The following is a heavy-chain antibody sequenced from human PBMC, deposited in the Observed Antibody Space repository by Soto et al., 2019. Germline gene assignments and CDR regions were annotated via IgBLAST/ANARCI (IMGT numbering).Heavy chain of an antibody. CDR2: VDHSGRT. Sequence: PSETLSLTCAVSGYSINSDYYWGWIRQPPGKGLEWIGSVDHSGRTYYSPSLRSRLTIFIHTSKNQFSLRLTSVTAADTAMYFCAKKGYYPSGKINLFDSWGPGTLVTVSS. CDR3: AKKGYYPSGKINLFDS. V-gene: IGHV4-38-2*01. CDR1: GYSINSDYY. D-gene: IGHD3-10*01. J-gene: IGHJ4*02.